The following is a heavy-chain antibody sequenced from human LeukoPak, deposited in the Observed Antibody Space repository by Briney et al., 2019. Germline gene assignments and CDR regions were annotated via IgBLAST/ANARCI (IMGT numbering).Heavy chain of an antibody. CDR2: ISYDGSNK. V-gene: IGHV3-30*18. Sequence: GGSLRLSCAASGFTFSSYGMHWVRQAPGKGLEWVAVISYDGSNKYYADSVKGRFTISRDNAKNSLYLQMNSLRAEDTALYYCAKDSSGYGILRHNWFDPWGQGTLVTVSS. J-gene: IGHJ5*02. CDR1: GFTFSSYG. D-gene: IGHD3-22*01. CDR3: AKDSSGYGILRHNWFDP.